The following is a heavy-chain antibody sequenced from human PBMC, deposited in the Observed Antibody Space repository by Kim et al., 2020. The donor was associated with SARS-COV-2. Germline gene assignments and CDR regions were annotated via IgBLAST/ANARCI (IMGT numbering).Heavy chain of an antibody. D-gene: IGHD6-13*01. V-gene: IGHV4-34*01. Sequence: SETLSLTCAVYGGSFSDYWWNWIRQSPGKGLEWIGEINHSGNTNYNPSLQSRFTMSLDTSKDQVSLRLSSVTAADTAVYYCARGALTTNWYPRDNLFDHWGQGILVTVSS. CDR1: GGSFSDYW. CDR3: ARGALTTNWYPRDNLFDH. J-gene: IGHJ5*02. CDR2: INHSGNT.